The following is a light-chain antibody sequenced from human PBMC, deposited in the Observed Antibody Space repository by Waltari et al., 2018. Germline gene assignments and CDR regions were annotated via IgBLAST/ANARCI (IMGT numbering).Light chain of an antibody. V-gene: IGKV3-20*01. J-gene: IGKJ1*01. CDR2: GAS. CDR3: QHYVTLPVT. CDR1: QSVGRS. Sequence: EIVLTQSPGTLSLSPGDRGTLSCRTSQSVGRSLAWYQQKRGQAPRPLIYGASSRATGIPDRFSGSGSGTDFSLTISRLEPEDFAVYYCQHYVTLPVTFGQGTKVEIK.